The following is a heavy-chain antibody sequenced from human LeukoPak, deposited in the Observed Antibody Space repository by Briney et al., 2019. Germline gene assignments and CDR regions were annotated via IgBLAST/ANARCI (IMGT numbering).Heavy chain of an antibody. CDR1: GFTFSSYS. CDR3: ARDHYGGKVFDY. V-gene: IGHV3-48*04. J-gene: IGHJ4*02. Sequence: GGSMRLSCAASGFTFSSYSMDWVRQAPGKGLEWVSYISSSSSTIYYADSVKGRFTISRDNAKNSLYLQMNSLRAEDAAVYYCARDHYGGKVFDYWGQGTLLTVSS. D-gene: IGHD4-23*01. CDR2: ISSSSSTI.